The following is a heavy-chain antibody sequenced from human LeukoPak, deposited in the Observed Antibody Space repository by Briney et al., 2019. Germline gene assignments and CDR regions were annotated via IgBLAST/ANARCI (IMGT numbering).Heavy chain of an antibody. V-gene: IGHV3-30*01. Sequence: GGSLRLSCAASGFTFSSYAMHWVRQAPGKGLEWVAVISYDGSNKYYADSVKGRFTISRDNSKNTLYLQMNSLRAEDTAVYYCARDPTMVRGVMDYWGQGTLVTVSS. CDR2: ISYDGSNK. CDR1: GFTFSSYA. D-gene: IGHD3-10*01. CDR3: ARDPTMVRGVMDY. J-gene: IGHJ4*02.